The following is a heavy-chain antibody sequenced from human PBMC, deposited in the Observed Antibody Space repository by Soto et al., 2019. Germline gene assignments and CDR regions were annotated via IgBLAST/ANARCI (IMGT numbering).Heavy chain of an antibody. CDR1: GFTFSSYA. Sequence: EVQLLESGGGLVQPGGSLRLSCAASGFTFSSYAMSWVRQAPGKGLEWVSAIRGSGGSTYYADSVKGRFTISRDNSKNTLYLQMNSLSAEDTAVYYCAKDPYSSSPPSWFDHRGQGTLVTVSS. J-gene: IGHJ5*02. D-gene: IGHD6-6*01. CDR3: AKDPYSSSPPSWFDH. CDR2: IRGSGGST. V-gene: IGHV3-23*01.